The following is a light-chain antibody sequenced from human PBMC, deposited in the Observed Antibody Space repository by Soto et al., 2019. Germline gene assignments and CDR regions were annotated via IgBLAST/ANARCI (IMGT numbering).Light chain of an antibody. CDR2: DAS. CDR3: QQRSNWPT. Sequence: DIVMTQSPDSLAVSLGERATINCKSSQSVLHSTNNQNHFAWYQQKSGQAPRLLIYDASKRATGIPARFSGSGSGTDFTLTISSLEPEDFAVYYCQQRSNWPTFGQGTRLEIK. J-gene: IGKJ5*01. V-gene: IGKV3-11*01. CDR1: QSVLHSTNNQNH.